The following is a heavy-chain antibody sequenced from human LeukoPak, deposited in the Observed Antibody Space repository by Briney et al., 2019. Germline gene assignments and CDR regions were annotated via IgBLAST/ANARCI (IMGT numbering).Heavy chain of an antibody. CDR3: AREGSWYEFDY. V-gene: IGHV3-7*03. CDR1: GLTLSNYW. Sequence: GGSLRLSCTASGLTLSNYWMIWVRQAPGKGLQWVAKIKQDGSEKYYVDSVKGRFTISRDNAENSLYLQMNSLRVEDTAVYYCAREGSWYEFDYWGQGTLVTVSS. CDR2: IKQDGSEK. D-gene: IGHD6-13*01. J-gene: IGHJ4*02.